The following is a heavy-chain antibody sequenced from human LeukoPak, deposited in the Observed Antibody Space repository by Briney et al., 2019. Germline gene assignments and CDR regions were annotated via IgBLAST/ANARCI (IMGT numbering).Heavy chain of an antibody. Sequence: PGGSLILSCAASGFTFSSYSMNWVRQAPGKGLEWVSSISSSSSYIYYADSVKGRFTISRDNAKNSLYLQMNSLRAEDTAVYHCARDMQDIVVVPAAIWEGYNWFDPWGQGTLVTVSS. J-gene: IGHJ5*02. CDR1: GFTFSSYS. D-gene: IGHD2-2*01. V-gene: IGHV3-21*01. CDR3: ARDMQDIVVVPAAIWEGYNWFDP. CDR2: ISSSSSYI.